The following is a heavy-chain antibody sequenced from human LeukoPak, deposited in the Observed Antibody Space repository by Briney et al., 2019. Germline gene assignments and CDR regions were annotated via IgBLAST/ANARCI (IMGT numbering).Heavy chain of an antibody. CDR2: VTGSGGNT. CDR3: VKDRLLSGSYCDY. D-gene: IGHD1-26*01. CDR1: GFTFSNYA. V-gene: IGHV3-23*01. J-gene: IGHJ4*02. Sequence: GGSLRLSCAASGFTFSNYAMTWVRRAPGKGLEWVSTVTGSGGNTYYADSVKGRFTISTDNSKNTLYLQMNSLRAEDTAVYYCVKDRLLSGSYCDYWGQGTLVTVSS.